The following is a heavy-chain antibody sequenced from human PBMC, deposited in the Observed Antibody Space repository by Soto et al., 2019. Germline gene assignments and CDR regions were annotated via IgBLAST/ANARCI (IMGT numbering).Heavy chain of an antibody. J-gene: IGHJ5*02. D-gene: IGHD6-25*01. CDR2: INANNGGA. V-gene: IGHV1-2*02. CDR3: AREGGSETLQPSYNWFDT. CDR1: GYTFTDYH. Sequence: ASVKVSCKASGYTFTDYHIHWVRQAPGQGLEFMGWINANNGGAGSAQQFQGRVAVTRDTSITTVYMELSNLRSDDTAVYYCAREGGSETLQPSYNWFDTWGQGTLVTVSS.